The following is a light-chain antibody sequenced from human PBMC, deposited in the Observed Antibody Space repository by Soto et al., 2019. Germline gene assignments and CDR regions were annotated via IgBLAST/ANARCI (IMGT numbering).Light chain of an antibody. CDR1: SSDVGNNNY. CDR3: SSFTGSSYV. CDR2: DVT. Sequence: QSVLTQPASVSGSPGQSITISCTGTSSDVGNNNYVSWYQHNPGRAPKFMICDVTNRPSGVSNRFSGSKSGNTASLTISGLQAEDEADYYCSSFTGSSYVFGTGTKVTVL. V-gene: IGLV2-14*03. J-gene: IGLJ1*01.